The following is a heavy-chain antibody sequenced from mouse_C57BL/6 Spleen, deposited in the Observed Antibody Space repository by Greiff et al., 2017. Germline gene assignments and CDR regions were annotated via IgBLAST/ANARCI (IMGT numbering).Heavy chain of an antibody. CDR1: GYTFTSYW. D-gene: IGHD1-1*01. V-gene: IGHV1-69*01. CDR2: IYPSDSST. CDR3: TRGGSSNYAMDY. Sequence: VQLQQPGAELVMPGASVTLSCKASGYTFTSYWMHWVKQRPGQGLEWIGEIYPSDSSTNYNQKFKGKSTLTVDKSTSAAYMQLSSQTSEDSADYYCTRGGSSNYAMDYWGQGTSVTVSS. J-gene: IGHJ4*01.